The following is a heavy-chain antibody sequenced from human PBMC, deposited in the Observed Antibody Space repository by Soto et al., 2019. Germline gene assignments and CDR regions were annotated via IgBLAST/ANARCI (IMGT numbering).Heavy chain of an antibody. V-gene: IGHV1-3*01. J-gene: IGHJ4*02. CDR3: ARAPKSYSSSWGAFDY. CDR2: INAGNGNT. D-gene: IGHD6-13*01. Sequence: ASVKVSCKASGYTFTSYAMHWVRQAPGQRLEWMGWINAGNGNTKYSQKFQGRVTITRDTSASTAYMELSSLRSEDTAVYYCARAPKSYSSSWGAFDYWGQGTLVTVSS. CDR1: GYTFTSYA.